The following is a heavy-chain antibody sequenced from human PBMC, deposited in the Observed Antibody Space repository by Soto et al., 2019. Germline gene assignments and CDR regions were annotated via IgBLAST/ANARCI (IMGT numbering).Heavy chain of an antibody. CDR1: GFTFSSYA. V-gene: IGHV3-23*01. CDR3: AKGGGNLRTYFQH. CDR2: ISGSGGST. J-gene: IGHJ1*01. D-gene: IGHD2-21*02. Sequence: GESLKISCAASGFTFSSYAMSWVRQAPGKGLEWVSAISGSGGSTYYADSMKGRFTISRDNSKNTLYLQMNSLRAEDTAVYYCAKGGGNLRTYFQHWGQGTLVTVSS.